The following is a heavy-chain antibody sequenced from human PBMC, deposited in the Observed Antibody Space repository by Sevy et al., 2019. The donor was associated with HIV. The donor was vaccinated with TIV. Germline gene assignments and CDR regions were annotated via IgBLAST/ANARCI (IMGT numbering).Heavy chain of an antibody. CDR1: GGSISSYY. Sequence: SETLSLTCTVSGGSISSYYWSWIRQPPGKGLEWIGCIYYSGSTNYNPSLKSRVTISVDTSKNQFSLKLSSVTAADTAVYYCARGGGYSYGHQFDPWGQGTLVTVSS. D-gene: IGHD5-18*01. CDR3: ARGGGYSYGHQFDP. J-gene: IGHJ5*02. V-gene: IGHV4-59*01. CDR2: IYYSGST.